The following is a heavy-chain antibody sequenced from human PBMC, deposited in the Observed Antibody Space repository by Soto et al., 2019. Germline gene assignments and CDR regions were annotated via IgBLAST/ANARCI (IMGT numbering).Heavy chain of an antibody. J-gene: IGHJ5*02. D-gene: IGHD1-26*01. CDR1: GFSVSSNY. CDR2: HYSGGST. Sequence: GGSLRLSCAISGFSVSSNYLSWVRQAPGQGLGWVSVHYSGGSTYYADSVQGRFTITRDKSNNTLYLQMRRVRAEDTAVYFCARHRHPRGTVGATSPLDPWGQGTQVTVSS. CDR3: ARHRHPRGTVGATSPLDP. V-gene: IGHV3-53*01.